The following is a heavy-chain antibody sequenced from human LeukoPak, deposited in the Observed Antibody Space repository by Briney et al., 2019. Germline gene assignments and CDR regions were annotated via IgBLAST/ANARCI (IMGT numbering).Heavy chain of an antibody. CDR2: IYYSGST. J-gene: IGHJ5*02. Sequence: SETLSLTCTVSGGSISSYYWSWIRQPPGKGLEWIGYIYYSGSTNYNPSLKSRVTISVDTSKNQFSLKLSSVTAADTAVYYCARDHLANLASRLFDPWGQGTLVTVSS. D-gene: IGHD3-3*01. V-gene: IGHV4-59*12. CDR3: ARDHLANLASRLFDP. CDR1: GGSISSYY.